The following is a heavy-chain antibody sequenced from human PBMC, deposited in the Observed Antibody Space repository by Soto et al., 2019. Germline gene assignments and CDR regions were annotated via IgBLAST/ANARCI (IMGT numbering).Heavy chain of an antibody. CDR2: IYYTGST. V-gene: IGHV4-39*01. D-gene: IGHD4-4*01. CDR1: GFSIITGSYC. CDR3: ASETTVKWFDP. Sequence: PSETLSLTCTVSGFSIITGSYCWAWIRQPPGKGLEWIGSIYYTGSTYYNPSLKSRVTVSVDTSKNQLSLKLGSVTAADTAVYYCASETTVKWFDPWGQGTLVTVSS. J-gene: IGHJ5*02.